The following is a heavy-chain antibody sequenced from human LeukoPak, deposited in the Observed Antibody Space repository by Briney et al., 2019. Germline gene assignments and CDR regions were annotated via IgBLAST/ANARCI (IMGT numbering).Heavy chain of an antibody. CDR3: ARGGGYNP. J-gene: IGHJ4*02. Sequence: GGSLRPSCAASGFTFSSYEMNWVRQAPGKGLEWVSYISSSDSTIYYADSVKGRFTISRDNAKNSLYLQMNSLRAEDTAVYYCARGGGYNPWGQGTLVTVSS. D-gene: IGHD5-24*01. CDR2: ISSSDSTI. V-gene: IGHV3-48*03. CDR1: GFTFSSYE.